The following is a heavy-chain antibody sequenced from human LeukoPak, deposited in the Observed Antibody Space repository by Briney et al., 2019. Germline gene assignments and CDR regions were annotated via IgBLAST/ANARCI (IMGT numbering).Heavy chain of an antibody. CDR3: AREAVVAATPYYFDY. V-gene: IGHV1-69*06. Sequence: SVTVTFKSSGCTFIIYAISWVRQAPGQGLEWMGVIVPICGTANYAQKFQGRVTITADKSTSTAYMELSSLRSEDTAVYYCAREAVVAATPYYFDYWGQGTVVTVSS. CDR2: IVPICGTA. J-gene: IGHJ4*02. CDR1: GCTFIIYA. D-gene: IGHD2-15*01.